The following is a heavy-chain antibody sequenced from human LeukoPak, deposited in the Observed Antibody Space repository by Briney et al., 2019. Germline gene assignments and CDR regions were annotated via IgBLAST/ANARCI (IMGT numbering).Heavy chain of an antibody. CDR2: INPNSGGT. D-gene: IGHD3-3*01. J-gene: IGHJ5*02. CDR1: GYTFTGYY. CDR3: ARRNGITIFGVVRGTEFDP. Sequence: GASVKVSCKASGYTFTGYYMHWVRQAPGQGLEWMGWINPNSGGTNYAQKFQGRVTMTRDTSISTAYMELSRLRSDDTAVYYCARRNGITIFGVVRGTEFDPWGQGTLVTGSS. V-gene: IGHV1-2*02.